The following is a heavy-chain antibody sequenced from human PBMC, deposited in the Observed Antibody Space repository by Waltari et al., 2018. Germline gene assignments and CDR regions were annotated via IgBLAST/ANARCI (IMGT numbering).Heavy chain of an antibody. Sequence: QVQLVESGGGVVQPGRSLRLSCAASGFTFSSYGMHWVRQAPGKGLEWVAVISYDGSNKYYADSVKGRFTISRDNSKNTLYLQMNSLRAEDTAVYYCAKEGATGGSYPIGFDYWGQGTLVTVSS. CDR2: ISYDGSNK. J-gene: IGHJ4*02. CDR1: GFTFSSYG. V-gene: IGHV3-30*18. D-gene: IGHD1-26*01. CDR3: AKEGATGGSYPIGFDY.